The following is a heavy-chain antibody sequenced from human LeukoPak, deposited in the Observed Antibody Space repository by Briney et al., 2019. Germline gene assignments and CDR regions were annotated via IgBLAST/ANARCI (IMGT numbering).Heavy chain of an antibody. V-gene: IGHV4-39*01. CDR2: IYYSGST. CDR1: GGSISSSSYY. D-gene: IGHD2-2*01. Sequence: SETLSLTCTVSGGSISSSSYYWGWIRQPPGKGLEWIGSIYYSGSTYYNPSLKSRVTISVDTSKNQFSLKLSSVTAADTAVYYCARKSSSALFDYWGQGTLVTVSS. CDR3: ARKSSSALFDY. J-gene: IGHJ4*02.